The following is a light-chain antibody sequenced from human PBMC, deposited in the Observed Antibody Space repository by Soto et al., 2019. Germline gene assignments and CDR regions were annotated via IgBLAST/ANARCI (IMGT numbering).Light chain of an antibody. V-gene: IGKV1-5*03. Sequence: DLQVTQSPSTLSASVGDRITITCLASQNISTWLAWYQQKPGRAPKFLIYEASSLQSGVPSRFSGSGSGTDFSLTISSLQPDDFATDYGQHYNGDSHTFGQGTKVEI. CDR3: QHYNGDSHT. CDR1: QNISTW. J-gene: IGKJ1*01. CDR2: EAS.